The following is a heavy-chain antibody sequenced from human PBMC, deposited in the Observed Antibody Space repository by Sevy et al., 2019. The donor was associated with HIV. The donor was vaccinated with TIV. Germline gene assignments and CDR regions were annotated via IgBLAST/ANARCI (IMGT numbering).Heavy chain of an antibody. J-gene: IGHJ5*02. CDR3: AAVGLRYCSGSSCYQGDWFDP. D-gene: IGHD2-15*01. Sequence: ASVKVSCKVSGYSLTKLSIHWVRQGPGKGLEWMGDVDVQDGETIYAKKFQGRLKMTVDTNTDTAYIELSRLTSEDTAVYYCAAVGLRYCSGSSCYQGDWFDPWVQGSLVTVSS. CDR2: VDVQDGET. V-gene: IGHV1-24*01. CDR1: GYSLTKLS.